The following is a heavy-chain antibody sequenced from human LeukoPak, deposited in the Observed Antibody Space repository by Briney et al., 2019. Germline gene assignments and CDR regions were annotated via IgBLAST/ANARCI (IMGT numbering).Heavy chain of an antibody. D-gene: IGHD1-1*01. CDR1: GFTFSDFY. J-gene: IGHJ4*02. CDR2: ISSSGSST. CDR3: ARDKRRFNN. Sequence: PGGSLRLSCTASGFTFSDFYMSWIRQAPGKGLEWVSYISSSGSSTYYAGSVKGRFTIPRDNSNNSLFLQMNSLEVEDTAVYYCARDKRRFNNWGQGTLVTVSS. V-gene: IGHV3-11*04.